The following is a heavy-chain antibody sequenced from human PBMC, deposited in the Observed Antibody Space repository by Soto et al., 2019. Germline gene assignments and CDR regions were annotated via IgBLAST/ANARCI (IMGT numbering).Heavy chain of an antibody. CDR2: ISGSGSNT. J-gene: IGHJ6*02. Sequence: EVQLLESGGGLVQPGGSLRLSCAASGFTFSSYAMGWVRQAPGKGLEWVSGISGSGSNTYYPDSVKGRFTVSRDNSKKTLYLQMGSTSAEDTAIYYCAKAPNGNYYYGMDVWGQGTSVTVSS. V-gene: IGHV3-23*01. CDR1: GFTFSSYA. CDR3: AKAPNGNYYYGMDV. D-gene: IGHD4-17*01.